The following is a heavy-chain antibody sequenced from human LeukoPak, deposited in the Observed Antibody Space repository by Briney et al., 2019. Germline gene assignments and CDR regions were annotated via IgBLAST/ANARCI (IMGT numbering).Heavy chain of an antibody. D-gene: IGHD3-22*01. CDR2: SYYSGST. V-gene: IGHV4-61*03. Sequence: SETLSLTCSVSGGSVSSDASYWSWMRQPPGKGLEWIGYSYYSGSTNYNPSLKSRVTISVDTSKNHFSLKLSSVTAEDTAVYYCARENYDSSGYYYSDYWGQGTLVTVSS. J-gene: IGHJ4*02. CDR1: GGSVSSDASY. CDR3: ARENYDSSGYYYSDY.